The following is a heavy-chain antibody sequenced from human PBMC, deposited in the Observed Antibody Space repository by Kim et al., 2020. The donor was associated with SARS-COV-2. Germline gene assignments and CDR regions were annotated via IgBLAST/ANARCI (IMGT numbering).Heavy chain of an antibody. Sequence: GGSLRLSCAASGFTFSSYWMSWVRQAPGKGLEWVANIKQDESKKYYVDSVKGRFTISRDNAKNSLHLQMNSLRAEDTAVYYCARLDVVVVPAAATFDYWGQGTLVTVSS. V-gene: IGHV3-7*03. J-gene: IGHJ4*02. CDR3: ARLDVVVVPAAATFDY. D-gene: IGHD2-2*03. CDR2: IKQDESKK. CDR1: GFTFSSYW.